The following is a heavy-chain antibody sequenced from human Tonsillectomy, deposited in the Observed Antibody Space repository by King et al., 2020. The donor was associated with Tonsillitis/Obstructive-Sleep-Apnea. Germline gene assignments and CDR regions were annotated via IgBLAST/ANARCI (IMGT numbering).Heavy chain of an antibody. CDR3: ARREPYYYDSSGYLFDY. V-gene: IGHV5-10-1*01. J-gene: IGHJ4*02. CDR2: IDPSDSYT. CDR1: GYSFTSYW. Sequence: VQLVQSGAEVKKPGESLRISCKGSGYSFTSYWISWVRQMPGKGLEWMGRIDPSDSYTNYSPSFQGHVTISADKSISTAYLPWSSLKASETAMYYCARREPYYYDSSGYLFDYWGQGTLVTVSS. D-gene: IGHD3-22*01.